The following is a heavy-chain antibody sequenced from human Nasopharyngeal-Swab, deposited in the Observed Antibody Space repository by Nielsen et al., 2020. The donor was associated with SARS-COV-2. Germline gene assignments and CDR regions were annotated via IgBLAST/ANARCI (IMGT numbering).Heavy chain of an antibody. V-gene: IGHV3-30*02. CDR2: IRYGGLNQ. D-gene: IGHD3-16*01. CDR3: AKDHKMDSGGGVGYMDV. Sequence: GESLKISCAASGFIFSSYGMNWVRQAPGKGLEWVAFIRYGGLNQHYADSVKGRFSISRDSFENTLYLQLNSLRAEDTAVYYCAKDHKMDSGGGVGYMDVWGKGTTVTVSS. J-gene: IGHJ6*03. CDR1: GFIFSSYG.